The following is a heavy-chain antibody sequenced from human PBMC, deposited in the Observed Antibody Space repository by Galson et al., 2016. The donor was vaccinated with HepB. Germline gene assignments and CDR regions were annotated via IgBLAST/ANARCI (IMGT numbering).Heavy chain of an antibody. D-gene: IGHD5-12*01. CDR2: TYHTSTWYS. CDR1: GDSVSSKRAD. V-gene: IGHV6-1*01. J-gene: IGHJ6*02. Sequence: CAISGDSVSSKRADRKWRREETSRGLEWLGRTYHTSTWYSDYALSVKSRITINPDTSKNQFSLQLNSVTPEDTAVYYCARVRSGYSGYANPYYYGMDVWGQGTTVTVSS. CDR3: ARVRSGYSGYANPYYYGMDV.